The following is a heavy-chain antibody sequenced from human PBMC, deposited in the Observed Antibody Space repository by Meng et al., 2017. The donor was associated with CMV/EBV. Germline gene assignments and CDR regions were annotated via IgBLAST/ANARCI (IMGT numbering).Heavy chain of an antibody. CDR3: AKEYYYGSGSDAIYYYGMDV. CDR1: GFTFSNYF. J-gene: IGHJ6*02. D-gene: IGHD3-10*01. CDR2: IRYDGSNK. V-gene: IGHV3-30*02. Sequence: GKSLKISCAASGFTFSNYFMKWVRQAPGKGLEWVAFIRYDGSNKYYADSVKGRFTISRDNSKNTLYLQMNSLRAEDTAVYYCAKEYYYGSGSDAIYYYGMDVWGQGTTVTVSS.